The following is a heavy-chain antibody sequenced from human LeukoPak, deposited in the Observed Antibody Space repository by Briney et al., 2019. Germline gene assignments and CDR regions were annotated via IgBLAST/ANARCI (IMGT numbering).Heavy chain of an antibody. Sequence: PGGSLRLSCAASGFTSRSYARHGAPKTPARGRGWGPFIRYVERNKYFAHSVRGRFTISRDNSKNTLYLQMNSLRAEDTAVYYCAKDGDDSSGLFDYWGQGTLVTVSS. CDR1: GFTSRSYA. CDR3: AKDGDDSSGLFDY. J-gene: IGHJ4*02. D-gene: IGHD3-22*01. CDR2: IRYVERNK. V-gene: IGHV3-30*02.